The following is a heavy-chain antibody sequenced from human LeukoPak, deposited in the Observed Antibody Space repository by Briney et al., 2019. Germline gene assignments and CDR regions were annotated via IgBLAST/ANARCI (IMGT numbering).Heavy chain of an antibody. D-gene: IGHD3-10*01. V-gene: IGHV1-2*02. J-gene: IGHJ6*02. CDR3: AKNSWFGVYGMDV. CDR1: GYTFTDYY. Sequence: ASVKVSCKASGYTFTDYYMHWVRQAPGQGPEWMGWINPNSGGTNYAQKFQGRVTMTRDTSISTAYMELSRLRSDDTAVYYCAKNSWFGVYGMDVWGQGTTVTVSS. CDR2: INPNSGGT.